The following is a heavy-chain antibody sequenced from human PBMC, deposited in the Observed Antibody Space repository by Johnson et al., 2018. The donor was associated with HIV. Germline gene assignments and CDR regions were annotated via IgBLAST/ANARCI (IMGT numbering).Heavy chain of an antibody. D-gene: IGHD3-3*01. CDR3: AGVWSGESGAVDI. CDR2: INWNGGST. Sequence: VQLVESGGGVVRPGGSLRLSCAASGFTFDDYGMTWVRQVPGKGLEWVSGINWNGGSTGYADSVKGRFTISRDNAKNSLYLQMNSLRAEETALYYCAGVWSGESGAVDIWGQGTMVTVSS. V-gene: IGHV3-20*04. CDR1: GFTFDDYG. J-gene: IGHJ3*02.